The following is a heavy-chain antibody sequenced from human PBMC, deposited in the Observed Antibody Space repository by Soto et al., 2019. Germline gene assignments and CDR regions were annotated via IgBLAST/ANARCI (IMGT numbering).Heavy chain of an antibody. CDR3: APPVSSGYQAFEV. Sequence: SETLSLTCSVSGDSISNLDYFWAWIRQPPGQALEYIGYIYKSATTYYNPSFESRVAISVDTSKSQFSLNLSSVTAADTAVHYCAPPVSSGYQAFEVWGQGTMVTVSS. CDR1: GDSISNLDYF. CDR2: IYKSATT. J-gene: IGHJ3*01. D-gene: IGHD3-22*01. V-gene: IGHV4-30-4*01.